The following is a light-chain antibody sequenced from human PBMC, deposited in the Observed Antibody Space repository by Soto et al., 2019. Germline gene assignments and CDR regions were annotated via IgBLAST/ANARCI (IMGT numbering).Light chain of an antibody. Sequence: DIQMTQSPSTLSASVGDRVTITCRASQTINSWLAWYQQKPGKAPKVLIFDASSLKTGVPSRFSGSGSGTEFTLTISNLQPDDFATYYCQQYYSYPPITFGQGTRLEIK. CDR3: QQYYSYPPIT. CDR1: QTINSW. V-gene: IGKV1-5*01. J-gene: IGKJ5*01. CDR2: DAS.